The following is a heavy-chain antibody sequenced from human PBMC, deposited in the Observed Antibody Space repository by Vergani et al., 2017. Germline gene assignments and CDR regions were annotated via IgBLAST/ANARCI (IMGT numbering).Heavy chain of an antibody. V-gene: IGHV3-73*01. CDR1: GFPFSDAA. Sequence: QLVESGGGLVQPGGSLKLSCAASGFPFSDAALHWVRQAPGKGLEWIGRIRSQPNSHATAYGVSMKGKFTISRDDSKNTAFLLMHRLTTEDTAVYYCSRQGNYGDVDFFYAMDVWGPGTTVTVSS. CDR3: SRQGNYGDVDFFYAMDV. D-gene: IGHD4-17*01. J-gene: IGHJ6*01. CDR2: IRSQPNSHAT.